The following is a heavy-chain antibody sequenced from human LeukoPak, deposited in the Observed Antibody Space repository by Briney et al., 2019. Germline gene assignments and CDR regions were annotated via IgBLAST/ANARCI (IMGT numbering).Heavy chain of an antibody. CDR2: INPSGGST. Sequence: ASVKVSCKASGYTFTSYYMHWVRQAPGQGLEWMGIINPSGGSTSYAQKFQGRVTMTRDTSTSTVYMELSSLRSEDTAVYYCAREEYCTNGVCLITTYYYYGMDVWGQGTTVTVSS. CDR1: GYTFTSYY. J-gene: IGHJ6*02. V-gene: IGHV1-46*01. CDR3: AREEYCTNGVCLITTYYYYGMDV. D-gene: IGHD2-8*01.